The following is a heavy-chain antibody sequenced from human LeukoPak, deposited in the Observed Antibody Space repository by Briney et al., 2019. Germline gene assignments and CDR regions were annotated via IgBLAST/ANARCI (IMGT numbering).Heavy chain of an antibody. J-gene: IGHJ3*02. Sequence: SETLSLTCTVSGGSISSYYWSWIRQPPGKGLEWIGYIYYSGGTNYNPSLKSRVTISVDTSKNQFSLKLSSVTAADTAVYYCARDGLGLDAFDIWGQGTMVTVSS. CDR3: ARDGLGLDAFDI. V-gene: IGHV4-59*01. CDR1: GGSISSYY. D-gene: IGHD3-22*01. CDR2: IYYSGGT.